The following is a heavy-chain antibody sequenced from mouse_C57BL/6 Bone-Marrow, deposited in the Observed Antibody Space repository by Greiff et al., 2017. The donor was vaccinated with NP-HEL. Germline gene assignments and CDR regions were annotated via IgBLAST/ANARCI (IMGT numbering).Heavy chain of an antibody. J-gene: IGHJ2*01. V-gene: IGHV1-5*01. D-gene: IGHD1-1*01. CDR2: IYPGNSDT. CDR3: TRDYYGSSLYFDY. Sequence: VQLQQSGTVLARPGASVKMSCKTSGYTFTSYWMHWVKQRPGQGLEWIGAIYPGNSDTSYNQKFKGKAKLPAVTSASTAYMELSSLTNEDSAVYYCTRDYYGSSLYFDYWGQGTTLTVSS. CDR1: GYTFTSYW.